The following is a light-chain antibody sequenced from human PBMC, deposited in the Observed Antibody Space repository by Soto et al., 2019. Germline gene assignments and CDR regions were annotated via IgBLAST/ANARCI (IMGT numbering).Light chain of an antibody. J-gene: IGLJ2*01. V-gene: IGLV1-40*01. CDR3: QSYDSSLSGVV. Sequence: QSVLTQPPSVSGAPGQRVTISCTGSSSNIGAGYDVQWYQQLPGTAPKLLIYGNSNRPSGVRDRFSGSKSGTSASLAITGLQAEDEADYYCQSYDSSLSGVVFGGGTQLTVL. CDR2: GNS. CDR1: SSNIGAGYD.